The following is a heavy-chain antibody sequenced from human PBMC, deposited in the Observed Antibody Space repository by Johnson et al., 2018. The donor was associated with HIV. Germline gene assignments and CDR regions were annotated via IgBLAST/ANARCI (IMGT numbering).Heavy chain of an antibody. V-gene: IGHV3-20*04. CDR3: ARDWFMVQGADAFDI. CDR1: GFTFDDYG. J-gene: IGHJ3*02. Sequence: VQLVESGGGVVRPGGSLRLSCAASGFTFDDYGMSWVRQAPGKGLEWVSGINWNGGSTGYADSVKGRFTISRDNAKNSLYLQLNRRRAEDTALYYCARDWFMVQGADAFDIWGQGTMVTVSS. D-gene: IGHD3-10*01. CDR2: INWNGGST.